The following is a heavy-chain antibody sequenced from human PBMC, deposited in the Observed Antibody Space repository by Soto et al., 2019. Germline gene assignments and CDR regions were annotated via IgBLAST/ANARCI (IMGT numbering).Heavy chain of an antibody. Sequence: VASVKVSCKASGYTLTSHGISWVRQAPRQMLEWMGWISAYNGNTNYAQKLQGRVTMTTDTSTSTAYMELRSLRSDDTAVYYCARSYSSGWYYYYYGMDVWGQGTTVTVSS. CDR3: ARSYSSGWYYYYYGMDV. V-gene: IGHV1-18*01. CDR1: GYTLTSHG. CDR2: ISAYNGNT. D-gene: IGHD6-19*01. J-gene: IGHJ6*02.